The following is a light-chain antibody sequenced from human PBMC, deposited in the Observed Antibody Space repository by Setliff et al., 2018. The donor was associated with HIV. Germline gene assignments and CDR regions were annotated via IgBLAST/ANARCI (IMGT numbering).Light chain of an antibody. CDR3: SSYTTSTPYV. V-gene: IGLV2-14*01. CDR1: SNDVGTYNY. Sequence: QSVLTQPASVSGSPGQSIIISCTGTSNDVGTYNYVSWHQHHPGKAPKLIIYEVKNRPSGVSNRFSGSKSGNTASLTISGLQAEDEADYYCSSYTTSTPYVFGTGTKVTVL. J-gene: IGLJ1*01. CDR2: EVK.